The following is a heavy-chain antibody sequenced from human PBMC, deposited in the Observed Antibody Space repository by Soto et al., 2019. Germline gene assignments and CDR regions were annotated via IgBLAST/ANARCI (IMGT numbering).Heavy chain of an antibody. V-gene: IGHV5-10-1*01. CDR3: ARSPILATDPAGL. J-gene: IGHJ4*02. CDR1: GDSFTNYW. D-gene: IGHD1-1*01. CDR2: IEPSDSYA. Sequence: GASLKISSKGSGDSFTNYWINWVRQMTGKGLEWVGRIEPSDSYASYSPSFQGHVTISADKSISTAYLQWRSLKASDAAVYYCARSPILATDPAGLWGQGTQVTVSS.